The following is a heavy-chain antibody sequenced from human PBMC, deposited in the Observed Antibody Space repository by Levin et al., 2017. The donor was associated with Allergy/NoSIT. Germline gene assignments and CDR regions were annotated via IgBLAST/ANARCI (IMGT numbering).Heavy chain of an antibody. V-gene: IGHV3-33*01. CDR2: IWYDGSNK. Sequence: GGSLRLSCAASGFTFSSYGMHWVRQAPGKGLEWVAVIWYDGSNKYYADSVKGRFTISRDNSKNTLYLQMNSLRAEDTAVYYCARECSGGSCYSSRAFDIWGQGTMVTVSS. CDR1: GFTFSSYG. D-gene: IGHD2-15*01. CDR3: ARECSGGSCYSSRAFDI. J-gene: IGHJ3*02.